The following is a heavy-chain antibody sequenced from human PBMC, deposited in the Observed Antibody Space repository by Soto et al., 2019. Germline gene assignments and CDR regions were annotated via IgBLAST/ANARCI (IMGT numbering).Heavy chain of an antibody. CDR1: GYSFAGYW. CDR2: TDPSDSQT. Sequence: PGESLKTSCQGSGYSFAGYWITWVRQKPGKGLEWMGRTDPSDSQTYYSPSFRGHVTISVTKSITTVFLQWSSLRASDTAMYYCARQIYDSDTGPNFQYYFDSWGQGTPVTVSS. V-gene: IGHV5-10-1*01. CDR3: ARQIYDSDTGPNFQYYFDS. J-gene: IGHJ4*02. D-gene: IGHD3-22*01.